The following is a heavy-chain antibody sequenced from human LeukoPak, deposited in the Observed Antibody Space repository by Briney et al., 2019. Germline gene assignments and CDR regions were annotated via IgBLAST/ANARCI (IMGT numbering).Heavy chain of an antibody. Sequence: PGGSLRLSCAASGFTFSDCYMNWLRQAPGKGLEWVSYVSCGSTYTNYADSVKGRFTVSRDNAKNSLSLQMSSLTAEDTAVYYCARSPYESGTRPTRLEDWGQGTLVTVSS. D-gene: IGHD3-10*01. V-gene: IGHV3-11*03. CDR1: GFTFSDCY. CDR3: ARSPYESGTRPTRLED. CDR2: VSCGSTYT. J-gene: IGHJ4*02.